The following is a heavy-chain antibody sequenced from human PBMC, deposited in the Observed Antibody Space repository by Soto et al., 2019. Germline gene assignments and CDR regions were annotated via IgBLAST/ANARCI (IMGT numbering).Heavy chain of an antibody. D-gene: IGHD3-10*01. CDR1: GFTFTTSQ. Sequence: GSLRLSCAASGFTFTTSQMNWVRQAPGKGLEWVSAISDSGDSTYYADSVKGRFTISRDKSKNTLYLHMNSLTAEDTAVYYCAKDGFSGSGKYYFDYWGQGTLVTVSS. CDR2: ISDSGDST. CDR3: AKDGFSGSGKYYFDY. J-gene: IGHJ4*02. V-gene: IGHV3-23*01.